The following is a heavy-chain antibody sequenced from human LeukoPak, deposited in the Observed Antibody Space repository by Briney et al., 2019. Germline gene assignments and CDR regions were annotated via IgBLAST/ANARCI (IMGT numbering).Heavy chain of an antibody. D-gene: IGHD2-15*01. V-gene: IGHV5-51*01. J-gene: IGHJ4*02. CDR2: IYPGDSDT. CDR3: ARPSGYCSGGSCYGPTDY. CDR1: GYSFTSYW. Sequence: GESLKISCKGSGYSFTSYWIGWVRQMPGKGLGWMGIIYPGDSDTRYSPSFQGQVTISADKSISTAYLQWSSLKASDTAMYYCARPSGYCSGGSCYGPTDYWGQGTLVTVSS.